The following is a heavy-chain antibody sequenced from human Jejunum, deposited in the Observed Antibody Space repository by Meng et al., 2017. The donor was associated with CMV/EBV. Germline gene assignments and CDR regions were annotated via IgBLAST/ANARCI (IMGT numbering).Heavy chain of an antibody. V-gene: IGHV4-31*02. CDR1: GGYY. D-gene: IGHD3-10*01. J-gene: IGHJ5*02. Sequence: GGYYWSWMRQHPGKVLECIGYIYYSGSTYYNPSLKSRVTISIDTSKNQFSLKLRSVTAADTAVYYCARLLSTMIRGVIQRVNWFDPWGQGTLVTVSS. CDR2: IYYSGST. CDR3: ARLLSTMIRGVIQRVNWFDP.